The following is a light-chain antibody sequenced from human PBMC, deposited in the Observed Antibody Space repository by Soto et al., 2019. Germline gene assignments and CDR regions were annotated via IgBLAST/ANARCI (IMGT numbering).Light chain of an antibody. J-gene: IGKJ4*01. CDR3: QQDYTYPLT. Sequence: DIQMTQSPSTLSASVGDRVTITCRASQSISTWLAWYQQKPGKAPKLLIYKASSLEGGVPSRFGGSGSGTLFNITISSLHPDDFATYYCQQDYTYPLTFGGGTTVEIK. CDR1: QSISTW. CDR2: KAS. V-gene: IGKV1-5*03.